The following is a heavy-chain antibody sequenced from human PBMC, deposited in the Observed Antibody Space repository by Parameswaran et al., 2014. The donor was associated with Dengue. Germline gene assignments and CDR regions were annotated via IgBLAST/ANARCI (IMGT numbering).Heavy chain of an antibody. CDR2: INPSGGST. D-gene: IGHD2-21*01. J-gene: IGHJ6*02. CDR3: ARAFDCGGDRYEEDYYYYGMDV. Sequence: WVRQAPGQGLEWMGIINPSGGSTSYAQKFQGRVTMTRDTSTSTVYMELSSLRSEDTAVYYCARAFDCGGDRYEEDYYYYGMDVWGQGTTVTVSS. V-gene: IGHV1-46*01.